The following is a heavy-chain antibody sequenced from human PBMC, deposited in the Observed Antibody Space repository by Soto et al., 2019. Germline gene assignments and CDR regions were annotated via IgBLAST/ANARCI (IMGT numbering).Heavy chain of an antibody. CDR1: GGSISSSSYY. Sequence: PSETLSLTCTVSGGSISSSSYYWGWIRQPPGKGQERIGSIYYSGSTYYNPSLKSRVTISVDTSKNQFSLKLSSVTAADTAVYYCARHTLVTGSYDFWSGYYLEDYYYGMDVWGQGTTVTVSS. V-gene: IGHV4-39*01. CDR3: ARHTLVTGSYDFWSGYYLEDYYYGMDV. J-gene: IGHJ6*02. CDR2: IYYSGST. D-gene: IGHD3-3*01.